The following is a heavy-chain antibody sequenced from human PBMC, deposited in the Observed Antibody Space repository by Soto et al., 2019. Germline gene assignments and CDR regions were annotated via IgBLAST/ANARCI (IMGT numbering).Heavy chain of an antibody. D-gene: IGHD3-10*01. CDR1: GFVFSDHF. J-gene: IGHJ6*02. V-gene: IGHV3-72*01. CDR3: ARDGPHRVKGSYYLYYYYGMDV. CDR2: ARNKANSYTI. Sequence: GGSLRLSCAASGFVFSDHFMDWVRQAPGKGLEWVGRARNKANSYTIEYADSVKGRFTISRDNSKNTLYLQMNSLRAEDTAVYYCARDGPHRVKGSYYLYYYYGMDVWGQGTTVTVSS.